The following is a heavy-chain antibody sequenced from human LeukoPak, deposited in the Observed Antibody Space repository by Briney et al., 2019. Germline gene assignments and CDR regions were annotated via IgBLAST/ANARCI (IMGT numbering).Heavy chain of an antibody. CDR2: ISGSAGST. Sequence: GGSLRLSCAASRFTFSSYAMSWVRQAPGKGLEWVSTISGSAGSTYYADSVKGRFTISRDNSKNTLFLQMNSLRAEDTAVYYCAAFDFVYWGQGTLVTVSS. V-gene: IGHV3-23*01. D-gene: IGHD2/OR15-2a*01. J-gene: IGHJ4*02. CDR3: AAFDFVY. CDR1: RFTFSSYA.